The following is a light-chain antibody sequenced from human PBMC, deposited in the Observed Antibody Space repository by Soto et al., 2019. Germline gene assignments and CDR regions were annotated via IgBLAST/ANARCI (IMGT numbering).Light chain of an antibody. CDR2: GAS. J-gene: IGKJ1*01. Sequence: EIVLKQSHDTLSWSPGERSTVSCRASQSVSNFLAWYQQRPGQPPRLLIYGASTRATGIPARFSGSGSGTEFTLTISSLQPDDFATYYCQHYNSYSEAFGRGTKVDIK. CDR1: QSVSNF. CDR3: QHYNSYSEA. V-gene: IGKV3-15*01.